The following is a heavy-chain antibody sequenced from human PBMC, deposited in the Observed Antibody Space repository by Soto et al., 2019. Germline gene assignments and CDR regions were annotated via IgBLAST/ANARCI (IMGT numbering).Heavy chain of an antibody. Sequence: SETLSLTCAVYGGSFSGYYWSWIRQPPGKGLEWIGEINHSGSTNYNPSLKSRVTISVDTSKNQFSLKLSSVTAADTAVYYCARPAWTSYSSGWYEPFDYWGQGTLVTVSS. V-gene: IGHV4-34*01. CDR1: GGSFSGYY. CDR3: ARPAWTSYSSGWYEPFDY. CDR2: INHSGST. D-gene: IGHD6-19*01. J-gene: IGHJ4*02.